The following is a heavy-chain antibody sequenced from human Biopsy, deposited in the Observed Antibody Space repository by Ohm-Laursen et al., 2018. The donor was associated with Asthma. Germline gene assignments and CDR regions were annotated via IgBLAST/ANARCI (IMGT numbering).Heavy chain of an antibody. D-gene: IGHD2-21*02. V-gene: IGHV3-53*01. CDR1: GFTVSSNY. J-gene: IGHJ4*02. CDR3: AGGVVGDAHLCNY. CDR2: IYSGGST. Sequence: SLRLSCAASGFTVSSNYMSWVRHAPGKGLGRVSVIYSGGSTYYADSVKGRFTISRDNSKNTLYLQMNSLRAEATAVYYCAGGVVGDAHLCNYWGQGPLVTVSA.